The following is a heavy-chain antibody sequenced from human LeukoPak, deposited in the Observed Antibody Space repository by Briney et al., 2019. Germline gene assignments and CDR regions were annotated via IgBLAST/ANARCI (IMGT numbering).Heavy chain of an antibody. D-gene: IGHD1-26*01. J-gene: IGHJ3*02. Sequence: PSETLSLTCTVSGGSISSYYWSWIRQPPGKGLEWIGYIYYSGSTNYNPSLKSRVTISVDTSKNQFSLKLSSVTAADTAVYYCAREGGRELGSAFDIWGQGTMVTVSS. CDR2: IYYSGST. CDR1: GGSISSYY. V-gene: IGHV4-59*01. CDR3: AREGGRELGSAFDI.